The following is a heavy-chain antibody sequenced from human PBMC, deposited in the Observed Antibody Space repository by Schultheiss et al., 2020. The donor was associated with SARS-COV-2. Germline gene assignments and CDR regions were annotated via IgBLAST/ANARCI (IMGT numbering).Heavy chain of an antibody. CDR2: ILSDGSRQ. J-gene: IGHJ4*02. CDR1: GFTFSSYW. V-gene: IGHV3-30*03. CDR3: ARDQGGYEFDY. Sequence: GGSLRLSCAASGFTFSSYWMHWVRQAPGKGLVWVGVILSDGSRQSYADSVKGRFTISRDNSKNTLYLQMNSLRAEDTAVYYCARDQGGYEFDYWGQGTLVTVSS. D-gene: IGHD5-12*01.